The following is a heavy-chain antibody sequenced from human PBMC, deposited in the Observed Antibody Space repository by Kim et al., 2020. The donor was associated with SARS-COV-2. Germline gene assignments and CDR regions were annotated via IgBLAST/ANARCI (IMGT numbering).Heavy chain of an antibody. CDR3: AKELRPWELGSFDP. J-gene: IGHJ5*02. CDR2: ISGSGGST. Sequence: GGSLRLSCAASGFTFSSYAMSWVRQAPGKGLELVSAISGSGGSTYYADSVKGRFTTSRDNSKNTLYLQRTRLRAEDTAVYYCAKELRPWELGSFDPGGQGTLVTVSS. D-gene: IGHD1-26*01. V-gene: IGHV3-23*01. CDR1: GFTFSSYA.